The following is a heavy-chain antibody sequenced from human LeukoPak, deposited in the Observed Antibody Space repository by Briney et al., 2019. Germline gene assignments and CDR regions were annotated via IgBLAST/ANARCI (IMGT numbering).Heavy chain of an antibody. D-gene: IGHD3-10*01. CDR3: VRYYYGSRSCFDY. V-gene: IGHV3-48*03. J-gene: IGHJ4*02. CDR2: ISSSGSTK. Sequence: PGGSLRLSCAGSGFIFGSYEMNWVRQAPGKGLEWVSDISSSGSTKYYADSVKGRFTISRDNAKNSLYLQMSSLRAEDTAVYYCVRYYYGSRSCFDYWGQGTLVTVSS. CDR1: GFIFGSYE.